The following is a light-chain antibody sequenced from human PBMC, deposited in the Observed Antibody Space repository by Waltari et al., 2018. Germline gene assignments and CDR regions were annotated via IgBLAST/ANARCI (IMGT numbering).Light chain of an antibody. CDR2: DVS. V-gene: IGLV2-14*03. CDR1: KSGVGFYHY. CDR3: KSYTGTGSWV. Sequence: QSALTQPASVSGSPGQSITIFCTGTKSGVGFYHYVSWYQQHPGKAPKVIIYDVSQRPSGISNRFSGSRSGNTASLTISGLQADDEADYYCKSYTGTGSWVFGGGTKLTVL. J-gene: IGLJ3*02.